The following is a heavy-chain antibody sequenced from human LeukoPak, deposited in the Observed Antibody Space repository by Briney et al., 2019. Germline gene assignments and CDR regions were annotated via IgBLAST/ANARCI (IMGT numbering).Heavy chain of an antibody. CDR3: ARGRRYFDWFPFDY. CDR1: GGSFSGYY. D-gene: IGHD3-9*01. CDR2: IKHSGST. Sequence: SETLSLTCAVYGGSFSGYYWSWIRQPPGKGLEGIGEIKHSGSTNYNPSLKSRVTISVDTSKHQFSLKLSSVTAADTAVYYCARGRRYFDWFPFDYWGQGTLVTVSS. J-gene: IGHJ4*02. V-gene: IGHV4-34*01.